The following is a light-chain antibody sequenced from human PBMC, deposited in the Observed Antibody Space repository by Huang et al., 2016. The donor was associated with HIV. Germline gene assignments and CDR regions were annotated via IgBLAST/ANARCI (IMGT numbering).Light chain of an antibody. J-gene: IGKJ2*01. V-gene: IGKV3-15*01. CDR3: QQYHNWPYT. CDR2: GAS. CDR1: QSVATN. Sequence: EIIMTQSPATLSLSPGEGASLSCRAKQSVATNLAWYLHRPGQSPRILICGASTRASGLPGRFSGSGSGTQFPLTVSGLQSEDFAVYYCQQYHNWPYTFGQGTKLEI.